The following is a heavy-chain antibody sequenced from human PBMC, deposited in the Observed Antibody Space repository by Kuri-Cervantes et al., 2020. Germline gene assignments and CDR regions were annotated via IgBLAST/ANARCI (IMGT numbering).Heavy chain of an antibody. V-gene: IGHV3-66*01. J-gene: IGHJ4*02. D-gene: IGHD2-21*01. CDR2: IYSGGST. Sequence: GGSLRLSCAASGFTVSSNYMSWVRQAPGKGLEWVSVIYSGGSTYYADSVKGRFTISRDSSKNTLYLQMNSLRAEDTAVYYCARVGVIVDFDYWGQGTLVTVSS. CDR3: ARVGVIVDFDY. CDR1: GFTVSSNY.